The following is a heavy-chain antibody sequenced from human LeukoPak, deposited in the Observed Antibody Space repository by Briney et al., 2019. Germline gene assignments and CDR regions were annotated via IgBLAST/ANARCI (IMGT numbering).Heavy chain of an antibody. V-gene: IGHV5-51*01. CDR1: GYNFTTYW. J-gene: IGHJ4*02. Sequence: GESLKISCQGSGYNFTTYWIVWVRQMPGKGLEWMGIIYPGNSHTRYSPSFQGQVTISADTSISTAYLHWSSLQSSDTAMYYCAKFHATWYGDTWGQGTLVTVSS. D-gene: IGHD3-10*01. CDR2: IYPGNSHT. CDR3: AKFHATWYGDT.